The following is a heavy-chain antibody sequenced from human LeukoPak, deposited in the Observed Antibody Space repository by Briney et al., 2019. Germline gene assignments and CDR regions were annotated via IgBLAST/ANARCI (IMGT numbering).Heavy chain of an antibody. V-gene: IGHV1-69*01. CDR1: GGTFSSYA. D-gene: IGHD4-11*01. CDR2: IIPIFGTA. J-gene: IGHJ6*03. Sequence: SVKVSCKASGGTFSSYAISWVRQAPGQGLEWMGGIIPIFGTANYAQKFQGRVTITADESTSTAYMELSSLRSEDTAVYYRARGEGSVKSVDYYYMDVWGKGTTVTVSS. CDR3: ARGEGSVKSVDYYYMDV.